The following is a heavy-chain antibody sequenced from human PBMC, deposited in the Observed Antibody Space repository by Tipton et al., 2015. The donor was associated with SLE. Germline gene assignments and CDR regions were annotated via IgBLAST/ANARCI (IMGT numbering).Heavy chain of an antibody. CDR2: IYYSGST. CDR3: ARYIAVAGTDYFDY. CDR1: GGSFSGYY. D-gene: IGHD6-19*01. Sequence: TLSLTCAVYGGSFSGYYWSWIRQPPGKGLEWIGYIYYSGSTNYNPSLKSRVTISVDTSKNQFSLKLSSVTAADTAVYYCARYIAVAGTDYFDYLGQGTLVTVSS. V-gene: IGHV4-59*01. J-gene: IGHJ4*02.